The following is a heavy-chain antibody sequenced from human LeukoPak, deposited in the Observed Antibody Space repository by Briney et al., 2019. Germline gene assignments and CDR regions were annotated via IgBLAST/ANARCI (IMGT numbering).Heavy chain of an antibody. V-gene: IGHV4-61*02. CDR3: AREGRDDSSHY. CDR2: IYSTGST. J-gene: IGHJ4*02. CDR1: GGSISSGNYF. D-gene: IGHD3-22*01. Sequence: SETLSLTCTVSGGSISSGNYFWNWIRQPAGKGLEWIGRIYSTGSTNYNPSLKSRVTMSVDTSKNQFSLKLSSVTAADTAVYYCAREGRDDSSHYWGQGTLVTVSS.